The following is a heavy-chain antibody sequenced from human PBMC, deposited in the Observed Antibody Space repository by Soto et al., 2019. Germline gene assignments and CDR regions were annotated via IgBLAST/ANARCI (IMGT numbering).Heavy chain of an antibody. CDR2: ISSTSHYI. J-gene: IGHJ4*02. CDR3: TKDTGGYPSYSHY. CDR1: GFSFDGFA. D-gene: IGHD5-12*01. V-gene: IGHV3-9*01. Sequence: LRLSCAASGFSFDGFAMHWVRQAPGKGLEWVSSISSTSHYIDYADSVRGRFTISRDNAKNSLYLQMTSLRVEDTALYYCTKDTGGYPSYSHYWGRGTLVTVSS.